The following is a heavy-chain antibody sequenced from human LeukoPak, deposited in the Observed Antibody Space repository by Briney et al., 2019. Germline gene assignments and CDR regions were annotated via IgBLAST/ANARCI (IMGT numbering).Heavy chain of an antibody. V-gene: IGHV4-59*08. CDR3: ARLPTYYYDSSGYS. J-gene: IGHJ5*02. Sequence: PSETLSLTCTVSGGSISSYYWSWIRQPPGKGLEWIGYIYYSGSTNYNPSLKSRVTKSVDTSKNQFSLKLSSVTAADTAVYYCARLPTYYYDSSGYSWGQGTLVTVSS. D-gene: IGHD3-22*01. CDR1: GGSISSYY. CDR2: IYYSGST.